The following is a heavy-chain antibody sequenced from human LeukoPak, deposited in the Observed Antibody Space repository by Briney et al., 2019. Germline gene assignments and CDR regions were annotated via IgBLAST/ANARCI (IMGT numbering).Heavy chain of an antibody. D-gene: IGHD1-26*01. CDR2: IYHSGST. CDR3: ARVWGGYFDY. J-gene: IGHJ4*02. Sequence: SETLSLTCTVSGYSISSGYYWGWIRQPPGKGLEWIGSIYHSGSTYYNPSLKSRVTISVDTSKNQFSLKLSSVTAADTAVYYCARVWGGYFDYWGQGTLVTVSS. V-gene: IGHV4-38-2*02. CDR1: GYSISSGYY.